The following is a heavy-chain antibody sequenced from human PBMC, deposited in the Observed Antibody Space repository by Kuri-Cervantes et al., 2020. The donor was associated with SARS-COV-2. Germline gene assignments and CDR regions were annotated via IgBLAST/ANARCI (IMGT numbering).Heavy chain of an antibody. D-gene: IGHD6-13*01. CDR1: EFTFSNAW. V-gene: IGHV3-15*01. J-gene: IGHJ4*02. CDR2: ITTKIDGGTS. Sequence: GESLXISCVASEFTFSNAWMNGVRQAPGKGLEWVGRITTKIDGGTSDYAAPVKGTFTISRDDSKTTLCLQMNSLKTEDTAVYYCTTHSSPDYWGQGTLVTVSS. CDR3: TTHSSPDY.